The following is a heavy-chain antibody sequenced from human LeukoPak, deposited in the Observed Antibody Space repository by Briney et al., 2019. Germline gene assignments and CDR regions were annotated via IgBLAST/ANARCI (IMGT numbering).Heavy chain of an antibody. D-gene: IGHD3-3*01. CDR1: GGSISSGDYY. Sequence: SQTLSLTCTVSGGSISSGDYYWSWIRQPPGKGLEWIEYIYYSGSTYYNPSLKSRVTISVDTSKNQFSLKLSSVTAADTAVYYCARGGLYYDFWSGSGRTIDYWGQGTLVTVSS. J-gene: IGHJ4*02. CDR3: ARGGLYYDFWSGSGRTIDY. V-gene: IGHV4-30-4*01. CDR2: IYYSGST.